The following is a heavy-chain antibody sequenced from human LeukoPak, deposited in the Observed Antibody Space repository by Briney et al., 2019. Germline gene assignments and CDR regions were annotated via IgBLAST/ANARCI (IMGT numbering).Heavy chain of an antibody. D-gene: IGHD6-13*01. CDR1: GYTFTSYD. V-gene: IGHV1-8*01. Sequence: ASVTVSCKASGYTFTSYDINWVRQATGQGLEWMGWMNPNSGNTGYAQKFQGRVTMTRNTSISTAYMELSSLRSEDTAVYYCARSDSSSWYPHYYYYYYGMDVWGQGTTVTVSS. CDR2: MNPNSGNT. CDR3: ARSDSSSWYPHYYYYYYGMDV. J-gene: IGHJ6*02.